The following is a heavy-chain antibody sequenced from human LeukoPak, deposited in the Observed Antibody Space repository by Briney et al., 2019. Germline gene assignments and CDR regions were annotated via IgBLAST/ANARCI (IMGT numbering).Heavy chain of an antibody. CDR1: GGSISSYY. CDR3: ARLRIGYDYIGYFDY. V-gene: IGHV4-59*01. D-gene: IGHD5-12*01. Sequence: PSETLSLTCTVSGGSISSYYWSWIRQPPGKGLEWIGYIYYSGSTIYNPSLTSRVTISVDTSKNQFSLKLSSVTAADTAVYYCARLRIGYDYIGYFDYWGQGTLVTVSS. J-gene: IGHJ4*02. CDR2: IYYSGST.